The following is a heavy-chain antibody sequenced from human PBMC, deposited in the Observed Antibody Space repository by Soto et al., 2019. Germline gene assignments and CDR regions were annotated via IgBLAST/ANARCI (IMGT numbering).Heavy chain of an antibody. CDR3: ARDAVASSWYRDNWFDP. V-gene: IGHV1-18*04. CDR2: ISAYNGNT. D-gene: IGHD6-13*01. Sequence: GASVKVSCKASGYTFTSYGISWVRQAPGQGPEWMGWISAYNGNTNYAQKLQGRVTMTTDTSTSTAYMELRGLRSDDTAVYYCARDAVASSWYRDNWFDPWGQGTLVTVSS. CDR1: GYTFTSYG. J-gene: IGHJ5*02.